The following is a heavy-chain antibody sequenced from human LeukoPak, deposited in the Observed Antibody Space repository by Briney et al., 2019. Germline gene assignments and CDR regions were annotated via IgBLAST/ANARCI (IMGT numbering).Heavy chain of an antibody. CDR3: ARDWGSDAFDI. D-gene: IGHD3-16*01. V-gene: IGHV3-7*04. CDR1: GFTLSSYW. Sequence: GGSLRLSCAASGFTLSSYWMSWVRQAPGKGLEWVANIKQDGSEKYYVDSVKGRFTISRDNPKNSLYLQMNSLRAEDTAVYYCARDWGSDAFDIWGQGTVVTVSS. J-gene: IGHJ3*02. CDR2: IKQDGSEK.